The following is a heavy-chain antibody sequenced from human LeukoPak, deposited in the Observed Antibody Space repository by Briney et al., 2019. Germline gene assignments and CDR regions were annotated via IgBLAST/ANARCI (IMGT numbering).Heavy chain of an antibody. J-gene: IGHJ6*02. CDR3: ARDRGAPWEYYDFWSGYYPDYYYYGMDV. D-gene: IGHD3-3*01. CDR2: IYHSGST. Sequence: SETLSLTCAVSGGSISSSNWWSWVRQPPGKGLEWIGEIYHSGSTNYNPSLKSRVTISVDKSKNQFSLKLSSVTAADTAVYYCARDRGAPWEYYDFWSGYYPDYYYYGMDVWGQGTTVTVSS. CDR1: GGSISSSNW. V-gene: IGHV4-4*02.